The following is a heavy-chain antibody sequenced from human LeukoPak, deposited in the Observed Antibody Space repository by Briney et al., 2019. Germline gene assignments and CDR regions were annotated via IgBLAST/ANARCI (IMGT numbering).Heavy chain of an antibody. D-gene: IGHD2-2*02. CDR1: GFTFSSYS. J-gene: IGHJ4*02. CDR3: AKARYCSSTNCYSSFDY. Sequence: PGGSLRLSCAASGFTFSSYSMNWVRQAPGKGLEWVSSISSSSSYIYYADSVKGRFTISRDNAKNSLYLQMNSLRAEDTAVYYCAKARYCSSTNCYSSFDYWGQGTPVTVSS. V-gene: IGHV3-21*04. CDR2: ISSSSSYI.